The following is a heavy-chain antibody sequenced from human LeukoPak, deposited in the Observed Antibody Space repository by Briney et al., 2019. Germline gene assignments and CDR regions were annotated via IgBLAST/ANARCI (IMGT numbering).Heavy chain of an antibody. CDR3: ARASAAAGIFNYYYGMDV. Sequence: ASVKVSCKASGYTFTGYYMHWVRQAPGQGLEWMGWINPNSGGTNYAQKFQGRVTMTRDTSISTAYMELSRLRSDDTAVYYCARASAAAGIFNYYYGMDVWGQGTTVTVSS. J-gene: IGHJ6*02. V-gene: IGHV1-2*02. D-gene: IGHD6-13*01. CDR1: GYTFTGYY. CDR2: INPNSGGT.